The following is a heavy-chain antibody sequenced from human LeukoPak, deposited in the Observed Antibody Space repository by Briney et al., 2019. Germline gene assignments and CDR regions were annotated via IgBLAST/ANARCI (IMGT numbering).Heavy chain of an antibody. CDR2: ISSSSSTI. V-gene: IGHV3-48*01. J-gene: IGHJ6*03. CDR3: ARGRAYDILTGYPGVYYYYYYMDV. D-gene: IGHD3-9*01. Sequence: PGGSLRLSCAASGFTFSSYSMNWVRQAPGKGLEWVSYISSSSSTIYYADSVKCRFTISRDNAKNSLYLQMNSLRAEDTAVYYCARGRAYDILTGYPGVYYYYYYMDVWGKGTTVTVSS. CDR1: GFTFSSYS.